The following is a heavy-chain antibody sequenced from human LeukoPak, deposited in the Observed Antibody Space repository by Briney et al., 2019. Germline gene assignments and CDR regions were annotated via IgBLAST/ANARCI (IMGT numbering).Heavy chain of an antibody. CDR2: ITSSSSYI. V-gene: IGHV3-21*01. J-gene: IGHJ4*02. D-gene: IGHD3-10*01. CDR1: GFTFSSYE. CDR3: AKSLSSRGVIIPKTSRYFDY. Sequence: GGSLRLSCAVSGFTFSSYEMSWVRQAPGKGLEWVSAITSSSSYIYYADSVKGRFTISRDNAKNSLYLQMNSLRAEDTAVYYCAKSLSSRGVIIPKTSRYFDYWGQGTLVTVSS.